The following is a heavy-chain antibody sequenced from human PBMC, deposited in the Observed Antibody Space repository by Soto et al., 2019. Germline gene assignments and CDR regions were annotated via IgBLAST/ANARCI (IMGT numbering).Heavy chain of an antibody. Sequence: QVQLVESGGGLVKPGGSLRLSCVASGFTFSGYYMSWFRQAPGKGLEWVSYISSGGSVIYSADSMKGRFTISRDNAKNSLYLQVNSLRAEDTAVYYCAREPRDDYMISGGFDYWGQGTLVTVSS. V-gene: IGHV3-11*01. CDR2: ISSGGSVI. D-gene: IGHD4-4*01. J-gene: IGHJ4*02. CDR3: AREPRDDYMISGGFDY. CDR1: GFTFSGYY.